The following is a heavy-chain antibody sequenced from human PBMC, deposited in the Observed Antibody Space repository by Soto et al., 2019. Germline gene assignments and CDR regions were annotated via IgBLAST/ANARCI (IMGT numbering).Heavy chain of an antibody. CDR2: INPSGGST. D-gene: IGHD5-18*01. CDR1: GYTFTSYY. V-gene: IGHV1-46*01. CDR3: ARDPGYSYGSYYYYGMDV. J-gene: IGHJ6*02. Sequence: QVQLVQSGAEVKKPGASVKVSCKASGYTFTSYYMHWVRQAPGQGLEWMGIINPSGGSTSYAQKFQGRVTITRDTSTSTVYMELSSLRSEDTAVYYCARDPGYSYGSYYYYGMDVWGQGTTVTVSS.